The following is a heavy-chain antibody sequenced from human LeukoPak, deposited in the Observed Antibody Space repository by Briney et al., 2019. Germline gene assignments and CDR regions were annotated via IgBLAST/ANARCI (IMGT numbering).Heavy chain of an antibody. J-gene: IGHJ4*02. Sequence: GASVKVSCKASGYTFTGYYMHWVRQAPGQGLEWRGWINPNSGGTNYAQKFQGRVTMTRDTSISTAYMELSRLRSDDTAVYYCARDLLLVPAAIGFDYWGQGTLVTVSS. V-gene: IGHV1-2*02. D-gene: IGHD2-2*02. CDR3: ARDLLLVPAAIGFDY. CDR2: INPNSGGT. CDR1: GYTFTGYY.